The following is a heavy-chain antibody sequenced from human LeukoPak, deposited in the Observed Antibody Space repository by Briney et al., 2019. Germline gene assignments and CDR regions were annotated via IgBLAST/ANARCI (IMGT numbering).Heavy chain of an antibody. CDR2: IYYSGST. D-gene: IGHD1-26*01. Sequence: PSETLSLTCTVSGGSISSSSYYWGWIRQPPGKGLEWIGSIYYSGSTYYNPSLKSRVTISVDTSKNQLSLKLSSVTAADTAVYYCARGATLGHDAFDIWGQGTMVTVSS. J-gene: IGHJ3*02. CDR1: GGSISSSSYY. CDR3: ARGATLGHDAFDI. V-gene: IGHV4-39*01.